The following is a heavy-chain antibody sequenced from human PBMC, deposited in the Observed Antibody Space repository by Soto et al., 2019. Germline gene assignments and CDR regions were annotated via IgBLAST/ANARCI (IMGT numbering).Heavy chain of an antibody. D-gene: IGHD6-13*01. CDR1: GFTFSSYA. CDR2: ISYDGSNK. J-gene: IGHJ6*02. Sequence: QVQLVESGGGVVQPGRSLRLSCAASGFTFSSYAMHWVRQAPGKGLEWVAVISYDGSNKYYADTVKGGFTISRNNSKNTPYLEMISLRAENTAVYYCSRAQGIAAAGYYYYGMDVWGQGTTVTVS. CDR3: SRAQGIAAAGYYYYGMDV. V-gene: IGHV3-30-3*01.